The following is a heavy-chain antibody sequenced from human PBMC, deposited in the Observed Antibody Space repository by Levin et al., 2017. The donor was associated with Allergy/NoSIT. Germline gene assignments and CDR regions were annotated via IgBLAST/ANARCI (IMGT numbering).Heavy chain of an antibody. Sequence: QPGGSLRLSCAASGFTFSNYYMHWVRQAPGQGLVWVSRVISDGSITDYADSVKGRFTISRDNAGNTLYLQMNSLRAEDTAVYYCARGGCSSTSCLDNWGQGILVTVS. V-gene: IGHV3-74*01. CDR3: ARGGCSSTSCLDN. D-gene: IGHD2-2*01. J-gene: IGHJ4*02. CDR2: VISDGSIT. CDR1: GFTFSNYY.